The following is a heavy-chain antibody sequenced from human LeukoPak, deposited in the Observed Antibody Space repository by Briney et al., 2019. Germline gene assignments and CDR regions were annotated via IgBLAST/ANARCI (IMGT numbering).Heavy chain of an antibody. J-gene: IGHJ3*02. CDR1: GFTFSSYA. CDR3: AKDYYYDSSVYLLFLPNAFDI. Sequence: GGSLRLSCAASGFTFSSYAMSWVRQAPGKGLEWVSAISGSGGSTYYADSVKGRFTISRDNSKNTLYLQMNSLRAEDTAVYYCAKDYYYDSSVYLLFLPNAFDIWGQGTMVTVSS. D-gene: IGHD3-22*01. V-gene: IGHV3-23*01. CDR2: ISGSGGST.